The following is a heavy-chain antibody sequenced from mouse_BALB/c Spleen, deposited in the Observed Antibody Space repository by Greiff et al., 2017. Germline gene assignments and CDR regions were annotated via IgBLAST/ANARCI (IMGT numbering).Heavy chain of an antibody. J-gene: IGHJ4*01. CDR3: AREGGNYNYAMDY. V-gene: IGHV1S137*01. D-gene: IGHD2-1*01. Sequence: VQLQQSGAELVRPGSSVKISCKGSSYTFTDYAMHWVKQSHAKSLEWIGVISTYYGNTNYNQKFKGKATMTVDKSSSTAYMELARLTSEDSAVYYCAREGGNYNYAMDYWGQGTSVTVSS. CDR2: ISTYYGNT. CDR1: SYTFTDYA.